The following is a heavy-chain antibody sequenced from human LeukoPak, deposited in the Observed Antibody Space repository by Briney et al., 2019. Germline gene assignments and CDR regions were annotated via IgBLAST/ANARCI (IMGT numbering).Heavy chain of an antibody. D-gene: IGHD2-2*01. Sequence: SEPLSLPCAVYGGSFSGYYWSWIRQPPGKGLEWIGEINHSGSTNYNPSLKSRVTISVDTSKNQFSLKLSSVTAADTAVYYCARGHERIVVVPADIRTVRWFDPWGQGTLVTVSS. CDR3: ARGHERIVVVPADIRTVRWFDP. CDR1: GGSFSGYY. V-gene: IGHV4-34*01. CDR2: INHSGST. J-gene: IGHJ5*02.